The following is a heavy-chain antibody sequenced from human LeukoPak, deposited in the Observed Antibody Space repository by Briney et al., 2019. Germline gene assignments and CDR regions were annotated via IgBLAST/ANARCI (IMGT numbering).Heavy chain of an antibody. CDR2: IHSSGTVK. J-gene: IGHJ4*02. D-gene: IGHD6-19*01. V-gene: IGHV3-48*03. Sequence: GGSLRLSCVVSRFPFSIYEMNWVRQAPGKGLEWVSNIHSSGTVKYYSDSVKGRFSISRDNAKSSLYLQMNSLRVEDTAVYYCAILAVASDFDYWGQGALVTVSS. CDR1: RFPFSIYE. CDR3: AILAVASDFDY.